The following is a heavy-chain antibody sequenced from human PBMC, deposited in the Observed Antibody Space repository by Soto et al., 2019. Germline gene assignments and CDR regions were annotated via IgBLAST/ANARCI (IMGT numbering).Heavy chain of an antibody. J-gene: IGHJ4*02. Sequence: SETLSLTCTVSGGSISSYYWSWIRQPPGKGLEWIGDIYYSGSTNSPPSLKSRVTISVDTSKNQFSLKLSSVTAADTAVYYCARRYGASFDYWGQGTLVTVSS. V-gene: IGHV4-59*01. CDR3: ARRYGASFDY. D-gene: IGHD4-17*01. CDR1: GGSISSYY. CDR2: IYYSGST.